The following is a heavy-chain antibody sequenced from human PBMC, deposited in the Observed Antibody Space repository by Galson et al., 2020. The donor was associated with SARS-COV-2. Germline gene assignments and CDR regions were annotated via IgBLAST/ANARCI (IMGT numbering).Heavy chain of an antibody. CDR2: ISGSNGNT. CDR3: ARDKSILWFGELLGSFDI. Sequence: ASVKVSCKASGYTFSSYGISWVRQAPGQGLEWMGWISGSNGNTIYAQKIQGRVTMTTDTSTSTAYMELRSLRSDDTALYYCARDKSILWFGELLGSFDIWSQGTMVTVSS. D-gene: IGHD3-10*01. J-gene: IGHJ3*02. CDR1: GYTFSSYG. V-gene: IGHV1-18*01.